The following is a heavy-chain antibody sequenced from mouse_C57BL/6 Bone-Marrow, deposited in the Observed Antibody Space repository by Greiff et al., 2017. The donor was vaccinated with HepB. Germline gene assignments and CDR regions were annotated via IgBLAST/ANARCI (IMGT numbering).Heavy chain of an antibody. J-gene: IGHJ4*01. CDR3: TCGYYVGNAMDY. CDR1: GFTFSDAW. CDR2: IRNKANNHAT. V-gene: IGHV6-6*01. D-gene: IGHD2-3*01. Sequence: EVMLVESGGGLVQPGGSMKLSCAASGFTFSDAWMDWVRQSPEKGLEWVAEIRNKANNHATYYAESVKGRFTISRDDSKSSVYLQMNSLRAEDTGIYYCTCGYYVGNAMDYWGQGTSVTVSS.